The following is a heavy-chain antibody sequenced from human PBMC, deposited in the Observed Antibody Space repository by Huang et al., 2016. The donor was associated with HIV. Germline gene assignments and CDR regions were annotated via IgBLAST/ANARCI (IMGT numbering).Heavy chain of an antibody. J-gene: IGHJ3*01. CDR2: ISNDGRSR. Sequence: QVQLVESGGGVVQPGRSLRLSCAVSGFSFANYAMHGVRQAPGKRLEWLTCISNDGRSRYYADSVKGRFTISRDNFKNALYLQMNRLRGDDTAVYYCTREYTVAGAFDLWGQGTMVTVSS. CDR1: GFSFANYA. V-gene: IGHV3-30*04. D-gene: IGHD5-12*01. CDR3: TREYTVAGAFDL.